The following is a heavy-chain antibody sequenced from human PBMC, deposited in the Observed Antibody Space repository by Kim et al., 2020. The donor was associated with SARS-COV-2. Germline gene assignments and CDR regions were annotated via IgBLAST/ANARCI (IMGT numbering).Heavy chain of an antibody. CDR1: GFTFSDYW. D-gene: IGHD7-27*01. CDR2: INGDATTT. J-gene: IGHJ4*02. Sequence: GGSLRLSCTASGFTFSDYWMHWVRQTPGKGLVWVSHINGDATTTRYADSVRGRFTISRDNAKNTVYLQMNSLRAEDTAVYYCATLIGDTASQIDHWGQGTLVTVSS. V-gene: IGHV3-74*01. CDR3: ATLIGDTASQIDH.